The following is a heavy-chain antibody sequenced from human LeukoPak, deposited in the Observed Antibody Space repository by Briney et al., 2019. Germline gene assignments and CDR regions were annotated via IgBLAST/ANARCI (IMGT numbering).Heavy chain of an antibody. CDR2: VKRKTDGETT. CDR3: TTRVVTTSDY. J-gene: IGHJ4*02. V-gene: IGHV3-15*01. CDR1: GFTFSESW. Sequence: GGSLRLSCAASGFTFSESWMNWVRQAPGKGPEWVGRVKRKTDGETTDYPAPVKGRFTISRDDSKNTLYLQMNSLKTEDTAVYYCTTRVVTTSDYWGQGTLVTVSS. D-gene: IGHD2-21*02.